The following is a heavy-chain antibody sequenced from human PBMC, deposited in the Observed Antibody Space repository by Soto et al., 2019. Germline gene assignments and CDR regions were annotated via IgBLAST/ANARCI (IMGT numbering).Heavy chain of an antibody. CDR1: GGSISSGGYY. CDR3: ARDRRTLWFGELYPSNWFDP. J-gene: IGHJ5*02. V-gene: IGHV4-31*03. CDR2: IYYSGST. Sequence: SETLSLTCTVSGGSISSGGYYWSWIRQHPGKGLEWIGYIYYSGSTYYNPSLKSRVTISVDTSKNQFSLKLSSVTAADTAVYYCARDRRTLWFGELYPSNWFDPWGQGTLVTVSS. D-gene: IGHD3-10*01.